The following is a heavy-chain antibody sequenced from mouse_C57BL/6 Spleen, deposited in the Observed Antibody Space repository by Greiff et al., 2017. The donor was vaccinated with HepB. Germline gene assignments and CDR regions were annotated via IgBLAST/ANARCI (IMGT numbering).Heavy chain of an antibody. CDR1: GFTFSSYA. CDR3: TRAGVWYFDV. J-gene: IGHJ1*03. Sequence: DVMLVESGEGLVKPGGSLKLSCAASGFTFSSYAMSWVRQTPEKRLEWVAYISSGGDYIYYADTVKGRFTISRDNARNTLYLQMSSLKSEDTAMYYCTRAGVWYFDVWGTGTTVTVSS. V-gene: IGHV5-9-1*02. CDR2: ISSGGDYI.